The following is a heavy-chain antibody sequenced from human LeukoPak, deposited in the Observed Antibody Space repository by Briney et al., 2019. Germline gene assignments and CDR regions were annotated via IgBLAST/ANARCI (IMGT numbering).Heavy chain of an antibody. CDR2: TNPNSGNT. CDR1: GYTFTGYY. D-gene: IGHD3-10*01. CDR3: ARDLWYGSGSLGY. Sequence: ASVKVSCKASGYTFTGYYMHWVRQAPGQGLEWMGRTNPNSGNTNFAQKFQGRVTMTRDTAISTAYMELSRLKSDDTAVYYCARDLWYGSGSLGYWGQGTLVTVSS. V-gene: IGHV1-2*02. J-gene: IGHJ4*02.